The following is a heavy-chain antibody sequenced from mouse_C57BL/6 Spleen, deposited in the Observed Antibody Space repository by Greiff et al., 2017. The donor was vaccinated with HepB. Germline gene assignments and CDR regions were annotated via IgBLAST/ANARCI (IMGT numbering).Heavy chain of an antibody. CDR3: ARGGSHFDY. D-gene: IGHD3-1*01. J-gene: IGHJ2*01. CDR1: GYTFTSYW. Sequence: VQLQQSGAELVKPGASVKMSCKASGYTFTSYWITWVKQRPGQGLEWIGDIYPGSGSINYNEKFKSKATLTVDTSSSTAYMQLSSVTSEDSAVYYCARGGSHFDYWGKGPTLTVSS. CDR2: IYPGSGSI. V-gene: IGHV1-55*01.